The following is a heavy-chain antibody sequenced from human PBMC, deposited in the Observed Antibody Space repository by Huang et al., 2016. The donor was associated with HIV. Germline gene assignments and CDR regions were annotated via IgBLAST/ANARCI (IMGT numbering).Heavy chain of an antibody. J-gene: IGHJ5*02. Sequence: QVQLQESGPGLVKPSETLSLTCSVSGGSISSHYWSWIRQPPGKALEWIGSIYYSGSTNYRPSLKSRVTISIDTSKNQFSRKVTSVTAADSAVYFCARDSPQPTWGQGTLVTVSS. D-gene: IGHD6-13*01. CDR2: IYYSGST. CDR1: GGSISSHY. V-gene: IGHV4-59*11. CDR3: ARDSPQPT.